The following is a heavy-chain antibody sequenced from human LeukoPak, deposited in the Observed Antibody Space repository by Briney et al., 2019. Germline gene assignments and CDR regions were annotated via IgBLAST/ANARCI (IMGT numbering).Heavy chain of an antibody. CDR1: GFTFSSYG. D-gene: IGHD3-3*01. V-gene: IGHV3-30*18. CDR2: ISYDGSNK. CDR3: AKGVGAFDT. J-gene: IGHJ3*02. Sequence: GRSLRLSCAASGFTFSSYGMHWVRQAPGKGLEWVAVISYDGSNKYYADSVKGRFTISRDNSKNTLYLQMNSLRAEDTAVYYCAKGVGAFDTWGQGTMVTVSS.